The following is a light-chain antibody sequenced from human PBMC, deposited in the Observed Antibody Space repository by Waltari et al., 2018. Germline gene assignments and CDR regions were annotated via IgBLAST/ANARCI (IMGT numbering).Light chain of an antibody. J-gene: IGLJ3*02. CDR2: VNSDGSH. CDR3: QTGGHGTWV. CDR1: SGPSSNV. V-gene: IGLV4-69*01. Sequence: QLVLTQSPSASASLGASVKLTCTLSSGPSSNVIAWLQQRPEKGPQYLMKVNSDGSHTKGDEIPDRFSGSGSGAERYLTISRLQSEDEADYYCQTGGHGTWVFGGGTKLTVL.